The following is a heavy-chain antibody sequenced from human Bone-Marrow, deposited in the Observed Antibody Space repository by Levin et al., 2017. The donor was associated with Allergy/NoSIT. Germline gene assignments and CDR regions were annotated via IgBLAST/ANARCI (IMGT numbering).Heavy chain of an antibody. V-gene: IGHV4-59*08. CDR1: GGSISSYY. Sequence: GSLRLSCTVSGGSISSYYWSWIRQPPGKGLEWIGYIYYSGSTNYNPSLKSRVTISVDTSKNQFSLRLSSVTAADAAVYYCARGAEGSSSGYYIRPLYGYFDLWGRGTLVTVSS. J-gene: IGHJ2*01. CDR2: IYYSGST. CDR3: ARGAEGSSSGYYIRPLYGYFDL. D-gene: IGHD3-22*01.